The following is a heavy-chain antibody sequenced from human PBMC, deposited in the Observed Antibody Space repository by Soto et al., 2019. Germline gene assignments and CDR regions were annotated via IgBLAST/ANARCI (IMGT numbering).Heavy chain of an antibody. CDR2: ISGSGDST. CDR3: ASRNYYDTSGYYYWYYFDF. Sequence: GGSLRLSCAASGITFSNYAMSWVRQAPRKGLEWVSGISGSGDSTYYAESVKGRFTISRDNSKNTVYPQMHSLGAEDTAVYYCASRNYYDTSGYYYWYYFDFWGQGALVTVSS. D-gene: IGHD3-22*01. CDR1: GITFSNYA. J-gene: IGHJ4*02. V-gene: IGHV3-23*01.